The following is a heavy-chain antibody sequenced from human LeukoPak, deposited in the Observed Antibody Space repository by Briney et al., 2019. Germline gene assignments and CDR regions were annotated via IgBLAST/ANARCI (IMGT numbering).Heavy chain of an antibody. CDR1: GFTVSSNY. Sequence: GGSLRLSCAASGFTVSSNYMSWVRQAPGKGLEWVSVIYSGGSTYYADSVRGRFTISRDNSKNTLYLQMNSLRAEDTAVYYCAHSAGRRHYYYYGMDVWGQGTTVTVSS. V-gene: IGHV3-53*01. D-gene: IGHD6-6*01. J-gene: IGHJ6*02. CDR2: IYSGGST. CDR3: AHSAGRRHYYYYGMDV.